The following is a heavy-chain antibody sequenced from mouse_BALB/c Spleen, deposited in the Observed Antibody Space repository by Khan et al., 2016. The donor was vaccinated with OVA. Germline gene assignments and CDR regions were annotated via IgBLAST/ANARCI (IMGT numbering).Heavy chain of an antibody. J-gene: IGHJ4*01. CDR1: GYSITSDYA. V-gene: IGHV3-2*02. CDR3: ARDGSRYNYAMDY. CDR2: ISSSGST. D-gene: IGHD2-3*01. Sequence: EVKLQESGPGLVKPSQPLSLTCTVTGYSITSDYAWNWIRQFPGNKLEWMGYISSSGSTNYNPALKSRISITRDTSKNQFFLQLNSVTTEDTATYYCARDGSRYNYAMDYWGQGTSVTVSS.